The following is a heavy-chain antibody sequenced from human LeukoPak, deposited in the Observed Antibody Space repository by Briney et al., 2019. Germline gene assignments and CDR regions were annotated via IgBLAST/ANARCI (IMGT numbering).Heavy chain of an antibody. V-gene: IGHV3-21*04. Sequence: PGGSLRLSCAASGFTFSSYSMNWVRQAPGKGLEWVSSISSSSSYIYYADSVKGRFTISRDNAKNSLYLQMNSLRAEDTAVYYCARETGTTTLGFDPWGQGTLVTVSS. CDR3: ARETGTTTLGFDP. J-gene: IGHJ5*02. D-gene: IGHD1-1*01. CDR2: ISSSSSYI. CDR1: GFTFSSYS.